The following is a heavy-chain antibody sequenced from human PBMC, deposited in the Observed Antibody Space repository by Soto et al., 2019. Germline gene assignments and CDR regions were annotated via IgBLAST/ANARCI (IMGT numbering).Heavy chain of an antibody. J-gene: IGHJ4*02. D-gene: IGHD6-19*01. CDR1: GFTFSSSG. V-gene: IGHV3-30*18. Sequence: QVQLVESGGGVVQPGRSLRLSCAASGFTFSSSGMHWVRQAPGKGLEWVAVTSYDGSSGYYADSVRGRFTISRDNPKNTLNLQMNSRRAEDTAVYYCANSPPAVAGYLDYWGKGTLVTVSS. CDR3: ANSPPAVAGYLDY. CDR2: TSYDGSSG.